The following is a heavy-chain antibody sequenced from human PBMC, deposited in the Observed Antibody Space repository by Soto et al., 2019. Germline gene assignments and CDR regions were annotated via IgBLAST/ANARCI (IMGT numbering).Heavy chain of an antibody. D-gene: IGHD4-17*01. CDR2: IIPIFGTA. CDR3: ARRYGGNSGQYYYYYYGMDV. V-gene: IGHV1-69*13. CDR1: GYTFTSYD. J-gene: IGHJ6*02. Sequence: SVKVSCKASGYTFTSYDINWVRQATGQGLEWMGGIIPIFGTANYAQKFQGRVTITADESTSTAYMELSSLRSEDTAVYYCARRYGGNSGQYYYYYYGMDVWGQGTTVTVSS.